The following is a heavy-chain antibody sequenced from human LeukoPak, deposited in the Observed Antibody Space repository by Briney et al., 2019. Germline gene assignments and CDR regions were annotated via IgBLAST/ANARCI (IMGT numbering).Heavy chain of an antibody. CDR3: ARVSHIVVVPAASFGMDV. CDR1: GYTFTSYD. D-gene: IGHD2-2*01. V-gene: IGHV1-8*01. CDR2: MNPNSGNT. J-gene: IGHJ6*02. Sequence: ASVKVSCKASGYTFTSYDINWVRQATGQGLEWMGWMNPNSGNTGYAQKFQGRVTMTRNTSISTAYMELSSLRSEDTAVYYCARVSHIVVVPAASFGMDVWGQGTTVTVSS.